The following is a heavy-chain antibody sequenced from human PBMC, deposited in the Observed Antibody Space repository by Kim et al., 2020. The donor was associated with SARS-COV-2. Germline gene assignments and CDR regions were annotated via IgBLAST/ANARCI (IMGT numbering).Heavy chain of an antibody. CDR1: GFTFSSYS. J-gene: IGHJ5*02. D-gene: IGHD3-3*01. Sequence: GGSLRLSCAASGFTFSSYSMNWVRQAPGKGLEWVSYISSSSSTIYYADSVKGRFTISRDNAKNSLYLQMNSLRDEDTAVYYCARESYDFWSGYYTGAVWFDPWGQGTLVTVSS. CDR2: ISSSSSTI. V-gene: IGHV3-48*02. CDR3: ARESYDFWSGYYTGAVWFDP.